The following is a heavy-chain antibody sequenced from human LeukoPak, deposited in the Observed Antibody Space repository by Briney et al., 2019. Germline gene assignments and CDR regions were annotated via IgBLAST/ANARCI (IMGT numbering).Heavy chain of an antibody. Sequence: SETLSLTFTVSGGSISSYYWSWIRQPPGKGLEWIGYIYYSGSTNYNPSLKSRVTISVDTSKNQFSLKLSSVTAADTAVYYCARHSTIAGTEYAFDIWGQGTMVTVSS. CDR1: GGSISSYY. D-gene: IGHD6-13*01. CDR2: IYYSGST. CDR3: ARHSTIAGTEYAFDI. V-gene: IGHV4-59*08. J-gene: IGHJ3*02.